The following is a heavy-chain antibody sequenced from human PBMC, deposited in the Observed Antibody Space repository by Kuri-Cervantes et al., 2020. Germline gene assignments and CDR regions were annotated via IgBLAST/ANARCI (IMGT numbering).Heavy chain of an antibody. CDR2: ISGSGGST. J-gene: IGHJ5*02. D-gene: IGHD5-12*01. CDR1: GFTFSSYA. V-gene: IGHV3-23*01. Sequence: GESLKISCAASGFTFSSYAMSWARQAPGKGLEWVSAISGSGGSTYYADSVKGRFTISRDNSKNTLYLQMKSLRAEDTAVYYCAKAGYSGYDYLPRWFDPWGQGTLVTVSS. CDR3: AKAGYSGYDYLPRWFDP.